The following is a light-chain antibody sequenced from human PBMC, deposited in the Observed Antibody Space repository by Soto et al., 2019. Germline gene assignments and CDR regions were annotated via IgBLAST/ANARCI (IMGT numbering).Light chain of an antibody. J-gene: IGKJ3*01. CDR3: QQYGSSPPDT. V-gene: IGKV3-20*01. CDR1: ETIRSNY. CDR2: GAS. Sequence: EIVLTQSPGTLSSSPGEGVTLSCRASETIRSNYLAWYQKKPGQAPRLLIFGASTRATGIPDKFSGSGSGTNFTLTISSLEPEEFAEYYCQQYGSSPPDTFGPGT.